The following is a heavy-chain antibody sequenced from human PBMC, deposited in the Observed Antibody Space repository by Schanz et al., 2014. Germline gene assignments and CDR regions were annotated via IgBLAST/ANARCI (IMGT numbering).Heavy chain of an antibody. J-gene: IGHJ4*02. Sequence: EVQLAESGGGLVQPGGSLRLSCAASGFTFSTHAMSWVRQAPGKGLEWVAYISSSSSTIHYADSVKGRFTISRDNAKNSLYLQMDSLRAEDTAVYYCARDLPRTFLFDYWGQGTLVTVSS. V-gene: IGHV3-48*01. CDR3: ARDLPRTFLFDY. CDR2: ISSSSSTI. CDR1: GFTFSTHA.